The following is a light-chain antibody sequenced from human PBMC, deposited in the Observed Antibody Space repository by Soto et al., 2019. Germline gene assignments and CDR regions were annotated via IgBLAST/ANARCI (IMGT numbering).Light chain of an antibody. CDR1: ESISNW. CDR3: QHYKSHSDFS. CDR2: KAS. Sequence: DIQMTQSPSTLSASVGDRVTITCRASESISNWLAWYQQKPGKAPKLLIYKASRLESGVPSRFSGRGSGTEYTLTITDLHPYDFATYYCQHYKSHSDFSFGPGTKVHV. V-gene: IGKV1-5*03. J-gene: IGKJ3*01.